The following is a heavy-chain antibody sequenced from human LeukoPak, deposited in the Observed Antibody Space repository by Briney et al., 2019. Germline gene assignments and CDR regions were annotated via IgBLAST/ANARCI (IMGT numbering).Heavy chain of an antibody. CDR2: ISYDGSNK. V-gene: IGHV3-30-3*01. CDR1: GFTFSSFQ. CDR3: ARDGDQQGEYFQH. J-gene: IGHJ1*01. Sequence: GGSLRLSCAASGFTFSSFQMNWVRQAPGKGLEWLAVISYDGSNKYYADSVKGRFTISRDSSKNTVYLQMNSLRPEDTAVYSCARDGDQQGEYFQHWGQGTLVTVSS. D-gene: IGHD6-13*01.